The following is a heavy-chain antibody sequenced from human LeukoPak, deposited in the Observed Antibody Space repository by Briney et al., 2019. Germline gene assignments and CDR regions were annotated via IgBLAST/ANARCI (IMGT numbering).Heavy chain of an antibody. V-gene: IGHV3-23*01. CDR1: GFTFSSYA. Sequence: PGGSLRLSCAASGFTFSSYAMSWVRQAPGKGLEWVSTRGSGGTTYYADSVKGRFTISRDNSKNTLYLQMNSLRAEDTAVYYCARDARDGYGGNPFDYWGQGTLVTVSS. CDR3: ARDARDGYGGNPFDY. D-gene: IGHD4-23*01. J-gene: IGHJ4*02. CDR2: RGSGGTT.